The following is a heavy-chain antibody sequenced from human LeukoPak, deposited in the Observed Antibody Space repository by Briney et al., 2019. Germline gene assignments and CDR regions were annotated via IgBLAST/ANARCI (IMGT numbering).Heavy chain of an antibody. D-gene: IGHD2-2*01. CDR2: IKQDGSEK. CDR3: ARKIVVVPAAGPEIDY. J-gene: IGHJ4*02. Sequence: GGSLRLSCAASGFTFSSYWMSWFRQAPGKGLEWVANIKQDGSEKYYVDSVKGRFTISRDNAKNSLYLQMNSLRAEDTAVYYCARKIVVVPAAGPEIDYWGQGTLVTVSS. V-gene: IGHV3-7*01. CDR1: GFTFSSYW.